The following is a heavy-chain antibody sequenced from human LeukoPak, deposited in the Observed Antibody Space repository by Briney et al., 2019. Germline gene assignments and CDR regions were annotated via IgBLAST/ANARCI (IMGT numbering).Heavy chain of an antibody. D-gene: IGHD1-14*01. V-gene: IGHV3-23*01. CDR3: AKDLEPEGSSAPNWFDP. J-gene: IGHJ5*02. Sequence: GGSLRLSCAASGFTFSSYAMSWVRQAPGKGLEWVSAISGSGGSTYYADSVKGRFTISRDNSKNTLYLQMNSLRAEDTAVYYCAKDLEPEGSSAPNWFDPWGQGTLVTVSS. CDR2: ISGSGGST. CDR1: GFTFSSYA.